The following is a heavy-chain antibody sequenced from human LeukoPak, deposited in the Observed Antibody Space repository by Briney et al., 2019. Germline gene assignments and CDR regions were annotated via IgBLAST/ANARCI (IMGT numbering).Heavy chain of an antibody. D-gene: IGHD5-18*01. Sequence: GASVKVSCKTSGYTFNDYFMHWVRQAPGQGLEWMGWINPNSGSTKHAQRFQGRVTMTRDTSISTAHMEVSRLRSDDSAVYYCARAVDTDSAFDIWGQGTMVTVSS. CDR1: GYTFNDYF. J-gene: IGHJ3*02. CDR2: INPNSGST. CDR3: ARAVDTDSAFDI. V-gene: IGHV1-2*02.